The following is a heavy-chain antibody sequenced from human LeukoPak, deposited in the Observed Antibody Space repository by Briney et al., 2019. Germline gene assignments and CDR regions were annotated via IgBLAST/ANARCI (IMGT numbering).Heavy chain of an antibody. CDR3: ATKGKMEWEVGLHY. V-gene: IGHV1-24*01. CDR2: FDTEDDET. J-gene: IGHJ4*02. D-gene: IGHD1-26*01. CDR1: GYIFTNNY. Sequence: ASMKVSCKASGYIFTNNYIHWVRQAPGKGLEWLGGFDTEDDETIYAQKFQGRVTLTEDTSTDTAYMELTSLRSEDTAIYYCATKGKMEWEVGLHYWGQGTLLMVSS.